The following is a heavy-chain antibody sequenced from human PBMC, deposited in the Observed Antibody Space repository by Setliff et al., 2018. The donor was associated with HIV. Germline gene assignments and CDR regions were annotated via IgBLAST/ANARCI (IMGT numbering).Heavy chain of an antibody. CDR1: GGTFSRNP. CDR2: ITPIFGTT. Sequence: GASVKVSCKASGGTFSRNPISWVRQAPGQGLEWMGGITPIFGTTKYAQKFQGRVTITADESRTTAYLDLNSLRSEDTAVYYRATAGEMATIGYSYYYMGVWGKGTTVTVSS. D-gene: IGHD3-10*01. J-gene: IGHJ6*03. CDR3: ATAGEMATIGYSYYYMGV. V-gene: IGHV1-69*13.